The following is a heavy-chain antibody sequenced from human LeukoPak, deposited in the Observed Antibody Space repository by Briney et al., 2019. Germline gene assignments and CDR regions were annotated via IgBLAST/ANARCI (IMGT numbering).Heavy chain of an antibody. Sequence: GGSLRLSCAASGFTFSSYGMHWVRQAPGKGLEWVAVISYDGSNKYYADSVKGRFTISRDNSKNTLYLQMNSLRAGDTAVYYCARDWQQLDNWYFDLWGRGTLVTVSS. CDR1: GFTFSSYG. V-gene: IGHV3-30*03. J-gene: IGHJ2*01. CDR2: ISYDGSNK. D-gene: IGHD6-13*01. CDR3: ARDWQQLDNWYFDL.